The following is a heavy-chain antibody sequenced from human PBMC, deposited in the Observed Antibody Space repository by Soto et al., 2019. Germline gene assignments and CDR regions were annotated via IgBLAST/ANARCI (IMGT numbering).Heavy chain of an antibody. V-gene: IGHV3-23*01. Sequence: EVQLLESGGGLVQPGESLRLSCAASGVTFSSYAMSWVRQAPGKGLEWVSVISGSDDSTYYADSVKGRFTISRDNSQNTLYLQMNSLRAEDTAVYYCAKRSSSSTFDYWGQGTLVTVSS. D-gene: IGHD6-6*01. CDR3: AKRSSSSTFDY. CDR2: ISGSDDST. CDR1: GVTFSSYA. J-gene: IGHJ4*02.